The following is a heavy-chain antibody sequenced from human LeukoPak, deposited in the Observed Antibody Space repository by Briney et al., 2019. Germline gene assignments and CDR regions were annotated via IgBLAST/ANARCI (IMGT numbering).Heavy chain of an antibody. J-gene: IGHJ3*02. D-gene: IGHD2-21*01. V-gene: IGHV1-69*13. Sequence: SVKVSCKASGGTFSSYVISWVRQAPGQGLEWMGGIIPIFGTTNYAQNFQGRVMITADDSTSTAYMELRSLRSDDTAVYYCARDVRDCGGDCYWTRAFDIWGQGTMVTVSS. CDR2: IIPIFGTT. CDR3: ARDVRDCGGDCYWTRAFDI. CDR1: GGTFSSYV.